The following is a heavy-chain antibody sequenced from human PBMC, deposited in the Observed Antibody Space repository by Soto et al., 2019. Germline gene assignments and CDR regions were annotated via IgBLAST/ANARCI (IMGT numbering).Heavy chain of an antibody. D-gene: IGHD3-10*01. CDR1: GGSISSSSYY. V-gene: IGHV4-39*07. Sequence: PSETLSLTCTVSGGSISSSSYYWGWIRQPPGKGLEWIGSIFYSGSTYYNPSLKSRVTISVDRSKNQFSLKLSSVTAADTAVYYCARAGEDGRAVYFDYWGQRSLVTVSS. J-gene: IGHJ4*02. CDR2: IFYSGST. CDR3: ARAGEDGRAVYFDY.